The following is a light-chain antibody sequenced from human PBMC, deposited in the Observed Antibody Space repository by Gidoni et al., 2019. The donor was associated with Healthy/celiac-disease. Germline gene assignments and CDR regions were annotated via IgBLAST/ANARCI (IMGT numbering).Light chain of an antibody. CDR3: AAWDDSLSGPWV. CDR1: SSNIRSNY. V-gene: IGLV1-47*01. J-gene: IGLJ3*02. CDR2: RNN. Sequence: QSVLTRPPSASGTPGQRVTISCSGSSSNIRSNYVYWYQQLPGTAPNLLIYRNNQRPSGVPDRFSGSQSGTSASLAISGLRSEDEADYYCAAWDDSLSGPWVFGGGTKLTVL.